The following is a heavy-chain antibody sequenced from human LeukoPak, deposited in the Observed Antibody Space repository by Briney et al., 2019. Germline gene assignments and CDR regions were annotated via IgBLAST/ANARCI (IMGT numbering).Heavy chain of an antibody. Sequence: PGGSLRLSCAASGFTFSSYWMSWVRQAPGKGLEWVANIKQDGSKKYYADSVKGRFTISRDNAKNSLYLQMNSLRAEDTAVYYCARDAQTGTTRLNRFDPWGQGTLVTVSS. CDR3: ARDAQTGTTRLNRFDP. CDR2: IKQDGSKK. CDR1: GFTFSSYW. V-gene: IGHV3-7*01. D-gene: IGHD1-1*01. J-gene: IGHJ5*02.